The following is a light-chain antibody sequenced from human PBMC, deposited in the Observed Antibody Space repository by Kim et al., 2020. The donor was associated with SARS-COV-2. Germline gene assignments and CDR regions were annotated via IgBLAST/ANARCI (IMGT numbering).Light chain of an antibody. CDR3: PQYGSSPPWT. V-gene: IGKV3-20*01. CDR1: QSVSSSY. J-gene: IGKJ1*01. CDR2: GAS. Sequence: PGERATVSSRASQSVSSSYLAWYQQKPGQAPRLLIYGASSRATGIPDRFSGSGSGTDFTLTSSRLEPEDFAVYYCPQYGSSPPWTCGQGTKVDIK.